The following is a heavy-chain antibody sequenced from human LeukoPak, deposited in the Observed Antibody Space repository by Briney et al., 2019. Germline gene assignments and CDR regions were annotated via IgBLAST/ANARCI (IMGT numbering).Heavy chain of an antibody. CDR1: GFTFSSHS. V-gene: IGHV3-48*01. CDR3: AKVPRQHDNWFDP. CDR2: ISSGSTII. J-gene: IGHJ5*02. Sequence: GGSLRLSCAASGFTFSSHSMNWVRQAPGKGLEWVSYISSGSTIIHYADSVKGRLTISRDDAKNSLYLQMNSLRAEDTAVYYCAKVPRQHDNWFDPWGQGTLVTVSS. D-gene: IGHD6-13*01.